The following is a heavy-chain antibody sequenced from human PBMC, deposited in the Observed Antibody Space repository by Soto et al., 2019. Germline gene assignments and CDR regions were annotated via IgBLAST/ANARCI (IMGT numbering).Heavy chain of an antibody. CDR3: ARQFAYDTSGYYYAY. CDR1: GGTFNKYA. Sequence: QVQLVQSGTEVKKPGSSVKVSCKASGGTFNKYAIDCVRQAPGQGLEWMGGITPLFGTPNYAQRFQGRVTITADEVTRTAYRELRSLRSDDTGVYYCARQFAYDTSGYYYAYWGQGTLVTVSS. J-gene: IGHJ4*02. D-gene: IGHD3-22*01. V-gene: IGHV1-69*01. CDR2: ITPLFGTP.